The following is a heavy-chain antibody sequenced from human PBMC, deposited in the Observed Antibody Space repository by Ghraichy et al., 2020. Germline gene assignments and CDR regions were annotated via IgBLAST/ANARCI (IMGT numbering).Heavy chain of an antibody. CDR3: ARASYDFWSGYYHFDY. CDR2: IYYSGST. D-gene: IGHD3-3*01. J-gene: IGHJ4*02. Sequence: SETLSLTCTVSGGSISSYYWSWIRQPPGKGLEWIGYIYYSGSTNYNPSLKSRVTISVDTSKNQFSLKLSSVTAADTAVYYCARASYDFWSGYYHFDYWGQGTLVTVSS. V-gene: IGHV4-59*01. CDR1: GGSISSYY.